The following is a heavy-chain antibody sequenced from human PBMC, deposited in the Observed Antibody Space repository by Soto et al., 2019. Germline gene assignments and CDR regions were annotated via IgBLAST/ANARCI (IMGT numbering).Heavy chain of an antibody. CDR1: GFTFSAYV. D-gene: IGHD6-13*01. V-gene: IGHV3-23*01. CDR3: AKDPTIASVGPTLDY. J-gene: IGHJ4*02. CDR2: ISSNGGRT. Sequence: EVQLLESGGGLVQPGGSLRLSCAASGFTFSAYVMCWVRQAPGKGPEWVSAISSNGGRTFYTDSVKGRFTISRDNSKNTLYLQMSSLRVEDTAIYYCAKDPTIASVGPTLDYWGQGTLVSVSS.